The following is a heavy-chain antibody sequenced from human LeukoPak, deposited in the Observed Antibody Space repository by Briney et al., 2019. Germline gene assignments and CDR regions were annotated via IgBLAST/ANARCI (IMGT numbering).Heavy chain of an antibody. V-gene: IGHV3-53*05. CDR3: TRGTVPGLATTYGTYFDS. D-gene: IGHD5-12*01. J-gene: IGHJ4*02. CDR1: GVTVSSSY. Sequence: GGSLRLSCAASGVTVSSSYMNWVRQAPGKGLEWVSVIYSEGSTYYADSVKGRFTISRDNSKNTLYLQMDSLRAEDTAVYYCTRGTVPGLATTYGTYFDSWGQGTLVTVSS. CDR2: IYSEGST.